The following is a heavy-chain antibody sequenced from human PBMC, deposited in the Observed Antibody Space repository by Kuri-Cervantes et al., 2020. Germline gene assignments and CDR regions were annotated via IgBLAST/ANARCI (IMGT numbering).Heavy chain of an antibody. CDR3: ARVGYGGYVAF. V-gene: IGHV1-2*02. CDR1: GHTFTGYY. Sequence: ASVKVSCKASGHTFTGYYIHLVRQAPGQGLEWMGWINPNSGGTNYAQKFQGRVSITRDTSASIAYMELSSLRSEDTAVYYCARVGYGGYVAFWGQGTLVTVSS. CDR2: INPNSGGT. D-gene: IGHD5-12*01. J-gene: IGHJ4*02.